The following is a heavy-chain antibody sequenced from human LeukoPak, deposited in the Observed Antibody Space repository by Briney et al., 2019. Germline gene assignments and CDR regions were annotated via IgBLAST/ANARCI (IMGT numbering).Heavy chain of an antibody. J-gene: IGHJ4*02. Sequence: PGGSLRLSCAASGFTFGSHAMSWVRQAPGKGLEWVSSINDSGGDTYYADSVKGRFTISRDNSKNTLSLRMNSLRAEDTAVYYCATKEGGYGYGYDYFDYWGQGTLVTVSS. CDR2: INDSGGDT. D-gene: IGHD5-18*01. V-gene: IGHV3-23*01. CDR1: GFTFGSHA. CDR3: ATKEGGYGYGYDYFDY.